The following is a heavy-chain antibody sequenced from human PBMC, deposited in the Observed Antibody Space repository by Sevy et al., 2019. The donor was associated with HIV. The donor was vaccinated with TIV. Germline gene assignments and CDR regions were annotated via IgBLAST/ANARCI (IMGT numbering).Heavy chain of an antibody. D-gene: IGHD3-22*01. V-gene: IGHV1-24*01. CDR2: FDPEDDKR. J-gene: IGHJ4*02. CDR1: GYTLSQFS. Sequence: ALVKVSCKVSGYTLSQFSMHWVRLAPGKGLEWMGSFDPEDDKRIYAQKFQGRVTMTEDTSTDTAYMELSSLRSEDTAVYYCATTKDYYESSGDPFDYWGQGTLVTVSS. CDR3: ATTKDYYESSGDPFDY.